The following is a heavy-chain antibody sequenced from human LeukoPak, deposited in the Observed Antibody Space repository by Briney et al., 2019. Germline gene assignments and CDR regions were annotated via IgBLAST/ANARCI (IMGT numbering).Heavy chain of an antibody. J-gene: IGHJ4*02. CDR3: ARVCGGSGSYYPYYFDY. Sequence: SETLSLSCTVSGGSIRSYYWSWIRQPPGKGLECIGYIYYIGSTNYNPSLKSRVTISVDTSKNQFSLKLSSVTAADTAVYYCARVCGGSGSYYPYYFDYWGQGTLVTVSS. D-gene: IGHD3-10*01. CDR2: IYYIGST. CDR1: GGSIRSYY. V-gene: IGHV4-59*12.